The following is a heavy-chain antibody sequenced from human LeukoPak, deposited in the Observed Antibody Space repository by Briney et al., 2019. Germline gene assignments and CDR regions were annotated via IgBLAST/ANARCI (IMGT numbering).Heavy chain of an antibody. J-gene: IGHJ4*02. CDR2: INPNSGVS. V-gene: IGHV1-2*02. CDR3: ARDERGYTYGLYYFYY. D-gene: IGHD5-18*01. CDR1: GYTFTGYH. Sequence: ASVKVSCKASGYTFTGYHMHWVRQAPGQGLEWMGWINPNSGVSNYAQKFQGRATMTRDTSISTAYLEVTRLRSDDTAVYYCARDERGYTYGLYYFYYWGQGTLVTVSS.